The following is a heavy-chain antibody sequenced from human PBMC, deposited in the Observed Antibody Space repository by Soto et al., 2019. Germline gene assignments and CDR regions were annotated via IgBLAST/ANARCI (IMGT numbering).Heavy chain of an antibody. CDR1: GFTFSTYA. CDR3: AKDRLPTSGQRFYFDS. V-gene: IGHV3-23*01. Sequence: DVNLLRSGGGSAQPGGSLRLSCATSGFTFSTYAMTWVRQVPGRGLQWVSTILPDETGFYTVSVKGRFTISRDNYRGIVYLQMNDLWVEDAAIYYCAKDRLPTSGQRFYFDSWGQGSLVTVSS. D-gene: IGHD2-15*01. CDR2: ILPDETG. J-gene: IGHJ4*02.